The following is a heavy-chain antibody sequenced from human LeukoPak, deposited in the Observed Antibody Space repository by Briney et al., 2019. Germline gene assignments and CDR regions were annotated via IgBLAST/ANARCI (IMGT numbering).Heavy chain of an antibody. J-gene: IGHJ4*02. CDR2: IYYSGST. V-gene: IGHV4-59*08. D-gene: IGHD3-22*01. CDR1: GNFISSYY. Sequence: SETLSLTCTVSGNFISSYYWSWIRQPPGKGLEWIGYIYYSGSTNYNPSLKSRVTISVDTSKNQFSLKLSSVTAADTAVYYCARGLFTNFDYWGQGTLVTVSS. CDR3: ARGLFTNFDY.